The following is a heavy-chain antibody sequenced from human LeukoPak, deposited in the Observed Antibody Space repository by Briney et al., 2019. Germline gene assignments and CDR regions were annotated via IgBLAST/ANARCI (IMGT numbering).Heavy chain of an antibody. Sequence: GGSLRLSCAASGFTFSSYGMHWVRQAPGKGLEWVAVISYDGSNKYYADSVKGRFTISRDNSKNTLYLQMNSLRAEDTAVYYCARDRSGPDYWGQGTLVTVSS. CDR3: ARDRSGPDY. CDR2: ISYDGSNK. CDR1: GFTFSSYG. V-gene: IGHV3-30*03. J-gene: IGHJ4*02. D-gene: IGHD3-3*01.